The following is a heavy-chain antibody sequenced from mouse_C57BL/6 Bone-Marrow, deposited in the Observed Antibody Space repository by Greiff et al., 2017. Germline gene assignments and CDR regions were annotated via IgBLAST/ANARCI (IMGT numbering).Heavy chain of an antibody. J-gene: IGHJ4*01. CDR3: ARSKNYYGSSSYYAMDY. CDR2: IHPNSGST. D-gene: IGHD1-1*01. V-gene: IGHV1-64*01. Sequence: QVHVKQSGPELVKPGASVKLSCKASGYTFTSYWMHWVKQRPGQGLEWIGMIHPNSGSTNYNEKFKSKATLTVDKSSSTAYMQLSSLTSEDSAVYYCARSKNYYGSSSYYAMDYWGQGTSVTVSS. CDR1: GYTFTSYW.